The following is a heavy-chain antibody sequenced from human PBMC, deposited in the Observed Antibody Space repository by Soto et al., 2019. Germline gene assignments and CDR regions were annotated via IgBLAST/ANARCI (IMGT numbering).Heavy chain of an antibody. V-gene: IGHV1-8*01. CDR2: MNPNSGNT. CDR3: ARGGSVHTAMVPLIDY. CDR1: GYTFTSYD. Sequence: ASVKVSCKASGYTFTSYDINWVRQATGQGLEWMGWMNPNSGNTGYAQKFQGRVTMTRNTSISTAYMELSSLRSEDTAVYYCARGGSVHTAMVPLIDYWGQGTLVTVYS. J-gene: IGHJ4*02. D-gene: IGHD5-18*01.